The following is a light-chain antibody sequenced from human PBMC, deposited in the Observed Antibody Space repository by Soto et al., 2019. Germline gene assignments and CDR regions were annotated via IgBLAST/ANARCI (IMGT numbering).Light chain of an antibody. CDR1: SSNIGNNY. CDR3: ETWDTSLSAVV. CDR2: DNN. V-gene: IGLV1-51*01. J-gene: IGLJ2*01. Sequence: QSVLTQPPSVSATPGQKVTIFCAGSSSNIGNNYVSWYQQLPGTAPKLLIYDNNKRPSGIPDRFSGSKSGTSATLGITGLQAGDEDDYYCETWDTSLSAVVFGGRTKLTVL.